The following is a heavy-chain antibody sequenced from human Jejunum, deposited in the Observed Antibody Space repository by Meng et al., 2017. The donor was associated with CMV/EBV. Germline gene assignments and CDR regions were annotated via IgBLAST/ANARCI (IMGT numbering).Heavy chain of an antibody. CDR3: AAGFNRADY. Sequence: LSCAASGFTVSSYWMHWVRQAPGKGLLWVSRISTDGNSATYADSVKGRFTISRDNAKNTLYLQMSNLRAEDTAVYYCAAGFNRADYWGQGTLVTVSS. J-gene: IGHJ4*02. CDR2: ISTDGNSA. CDR1: GFTVSSYW. V-gene: IGHV3-74*01. D-gene: IGHD1-14*01.